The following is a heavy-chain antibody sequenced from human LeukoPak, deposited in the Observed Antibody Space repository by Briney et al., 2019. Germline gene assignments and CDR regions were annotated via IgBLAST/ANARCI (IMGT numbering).Heavy chain of an antibody. V-gene: IGHV1-69*13. CDR3: ARGSGGSYHSGIHY. CDR1: GGTFSSYA. CDR2: IIPIFGTA. Sequence: ASVKVSCKASGGTFSSYAISWVRQAPGQGLEWMGGIIPIFGTASYAQKFQGRVTITADESTSTAYMELSSLRSEDTAVYYCARGSGGSYHSGIHYWGQGTLVTVSS. D-gene: IGHD1-26*01. J-gene: IGHJ4*02.